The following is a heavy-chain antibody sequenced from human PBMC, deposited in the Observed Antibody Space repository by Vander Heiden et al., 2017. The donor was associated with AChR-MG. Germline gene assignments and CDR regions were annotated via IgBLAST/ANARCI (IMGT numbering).Heavy chain of an antibody. J-gene: IGHJ4*02. V-gene: IGHV1-2*02. CDR3: ARLPLGALSCSTSSCYIGYFDY. D-gene: IGHD2-2*02. CDR1: GYTFHGDY. Sequence: QVQLVQSGAEVKKPGAPVKVSCTASGYTFHGDYLPWVRLAPGQGLEWMGWINPNSGGTNYAQKFQGRVTMTRDTSISTAYMGLSRLRSDDTAVYYCARLPLGALSCSTSSCYIGYFDYWGQGTLVTVSS. CDR2: INPNSGGT.